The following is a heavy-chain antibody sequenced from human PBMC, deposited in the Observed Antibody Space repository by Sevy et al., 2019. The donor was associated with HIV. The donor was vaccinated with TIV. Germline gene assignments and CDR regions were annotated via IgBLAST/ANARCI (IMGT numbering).Heavy chain of an antibody. Sequence: GGSLRLSCAVSGFTFSRFGMHWVRQAPGKGLEWVAVISYDGNDKHYAESVKGRFTISRDNSKNTLHLEMNSLRAEDTAVYYCARDQQITIVGEITDYYFYYGMDVWGQETTVTVSS. CDR1: GFTFSRFG. CDR3: ARDQQITIVGEITDYYFYYGMDV. D-gene: IGHD3-3*01. J-gene: IGHJ6*02. CDR2: ISYDGNDK. V-gene: IGHV3-30*04.